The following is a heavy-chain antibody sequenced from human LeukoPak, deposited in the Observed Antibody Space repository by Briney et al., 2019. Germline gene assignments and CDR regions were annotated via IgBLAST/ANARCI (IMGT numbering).Heavy chain of an antibody. CDR3: ARGPSITMIVNYYYYGMDV. CDR1: GYTFTSYD. J-gene: IGHJ6*02. D-gene: IGHD3-22*01. Sequence: GASVKVSCKASGYTFTSYDINWVRQAPGQGLEWMGWMNPNSGNTGYAQKFQGRVTMTRNTSISTAYMELSSLRSEDTAVYYCARGPSITMIVNYYYYGMDVWGQGTTVTVSS. V-gene: IGHV1-8*01. CDR2: MNPNSGNT.